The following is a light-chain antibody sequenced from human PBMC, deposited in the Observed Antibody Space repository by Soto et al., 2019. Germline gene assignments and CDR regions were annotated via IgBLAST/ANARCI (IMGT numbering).Light chain of an antibody. J-gene: IGLJ3*02. V-gene: IGLV2-14*01. CDR1: ATDVGSYNY. CDR2: EVS. Sequence: QSALTQPASVSGSPGQSITISCTGTATDVGSYNYVSWYQQHPNKAPKLMIYEVSNRPSGISNRFFGSKSGNTASLTISGLQAEDEADYYCSSFTSSLTWVFGGGTKVTV. CDR3: SSFTSSLTWV.